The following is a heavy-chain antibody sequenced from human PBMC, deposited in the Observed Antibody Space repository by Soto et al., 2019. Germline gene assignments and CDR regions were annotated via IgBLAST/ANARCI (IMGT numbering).Heavy chain of an antibody. J-gene: IGHJ4*02. CDR1: GGSISSYY. V-gene: IGHV4-59*01. CDR2: IYYSGST. D-gene: IGHD6-19*01. CDR3: ARVGAAGLDY. Sequence: LTCTVSGGSISSYYWSWIRQPPGKGLEWIGYIYYSGSTIYNPSLKSRVTISVDTSKNQFSLKLSSVTAADTAVYYCARVGAAGLDYWGQGTLVTV.